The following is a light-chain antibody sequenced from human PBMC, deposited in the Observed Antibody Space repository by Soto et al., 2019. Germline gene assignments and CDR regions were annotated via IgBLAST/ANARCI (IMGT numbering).Light chain of an antibody. CDR1: QDISNY. Sequence: DIQMTQSPSSLSASVGDRVTITCQASQDISNYLNWYQQKPGKAPKLLISDASNLETGDPSRFSASGSGTDFTFTITSLQPEDVATYYCRQYDNLRFTFGPGTKVDIK. CDR2: DAS. CDR3: RQYDNLRFT. J-gene: IGKJ3*01. V-gene: IGKV1-33*01.